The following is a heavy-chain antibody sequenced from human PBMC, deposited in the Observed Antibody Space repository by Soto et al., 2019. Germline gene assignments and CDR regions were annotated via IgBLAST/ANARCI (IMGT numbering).Heavy chain of an antibody. CDR3: ARGSRWYDAFAI. D-gene: IGHD2-15*01. Sequence: ASVKVSCKASGYTFTSYDINWVRQATGQGLEWMGWMNPNSGNTGYAQKFQGRVTMTRNTSISTAYMELSSLRSEDTAVYYCARGSRWYDAFAIWGQGTMVTVSS. CDR1: GYTFTSYD. V-gene: IGHV1-8*01. J-gene: IGHJ3*02. CDR2: MNPNSGNT.